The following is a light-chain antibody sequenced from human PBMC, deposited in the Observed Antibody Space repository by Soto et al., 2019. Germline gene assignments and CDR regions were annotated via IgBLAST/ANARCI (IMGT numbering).Light chain of an antibody. Sequence: QSVLTQPHSVSAAPGQTVTISCSGSSSNIGSNYVFWYQHLPGTAPRLLIYDNSNRPSGIPDRFSGSKSATSATLGITGLQTGDEADYYCGTWDSSLSVVVFGGGTKVTVL. V-gene: IGLV1-51*01. CDR1: SSNIGSNY. CDR2: DNS. J-gene: IGLJ2*01. CDR3: GTWDSSLSVVV.